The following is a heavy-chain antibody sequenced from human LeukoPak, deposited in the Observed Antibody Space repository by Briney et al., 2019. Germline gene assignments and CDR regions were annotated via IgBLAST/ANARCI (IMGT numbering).Heavy chain of an antibody. V-gene: IGHV1-18*01. CDR2: ISAYNGNT. J-gene: IGHJ6*03. CDR1: GYTFTSYG. Sequence: ASVKVSCKASGYTFTSYGISWVRQAPGQGLEWMGWISAYNGNTNYAQKLQGRVTMTTDTSTSTAYMELRSLRSDDTAVYYCARIIAAAGENYMDVWGKGTTVTVSS. D-gene: IGHD6-13*01. CDR3: ARIIAAAGENYMDV.